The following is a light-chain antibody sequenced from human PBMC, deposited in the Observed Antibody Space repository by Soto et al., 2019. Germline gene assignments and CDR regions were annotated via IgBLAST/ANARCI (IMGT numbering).Light chain of an antibody. CDR2: AAS. J-gene: IGKJ4*01. CDR3: QQLRMYPST. V-gene: IGKV1-9*01. CDR1: QDIAIY. Sequence: IQLTQSPSSLSASVGDRVTITCRASQDIAIYLAWYQQKPGEAPKLLIYAASTLYGGVPSRFIGSGSGTDFALTITSLQDEDFATYYCQQLRMYPSTVGGGTKVEIK.